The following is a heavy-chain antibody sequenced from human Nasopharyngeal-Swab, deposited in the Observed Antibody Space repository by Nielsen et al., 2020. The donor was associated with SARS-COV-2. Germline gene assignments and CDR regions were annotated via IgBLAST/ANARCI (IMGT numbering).Heavy chain of an antibody. J-gene: IGHJ6*02. CDR1: GFTFSSYS. CDR2: ISSSSSTI. Sequence: GGSLRLSCAASGFTFSSYSMNWVRQAPGKGLEWVSYISSSSSTIYYADSVKGRFTISRDNAKNSLYLQMNSLRDEDTAVYYCARVLGEKAYYYGMDVWGQGTTVTVSS. V-gene: IGHV3-48*02. CDR3: ARVLGEKAYYYGMDV. D-gene: IGHD3-16*01.